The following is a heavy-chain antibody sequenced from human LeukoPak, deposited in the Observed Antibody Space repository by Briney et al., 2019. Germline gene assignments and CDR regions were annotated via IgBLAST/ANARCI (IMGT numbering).Heavy chain of an antibody. Sequence: GGSLRLSCAASGFTFSSYAMHWFRQAPGKGLEWVAVISYDGSNNYYADSVKGRFTISRDKSKNTLYLQMNSLRAEDTAVYYCARSDYCSSTSCYLRDWGQETLVTVSS. CDR3: ARSDYCSSTSCYLRD. J-gene: IGHJ4*02. CDR2: ISYDGSNN. V-gene: IGHV3-30*01. D-gene: IGHD2-2*01. CDR1: GFTFSSYA.